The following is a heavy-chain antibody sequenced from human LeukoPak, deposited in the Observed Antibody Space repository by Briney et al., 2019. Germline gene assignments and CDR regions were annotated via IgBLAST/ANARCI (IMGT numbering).Heavy chain of an antibody. D-gene: IGHD3-22*01. J-gene: IGHJ6*02. CDR1: GYTFTGYY. CDR2: INPNSGGT. V-gene: IGHV1-2*04. CDR3: ARVGWNYYDSSGSVWDGMDV. Sequence: ASVKVSCKASGYTFTGYYMHWVRQAPGQGLEWVGWINPNSGGTNYAQKFQGWATMTRDTSISTAYMELSRLRSDDTAVYYCARVGWNYYDSSGSVWDGMDVWGQGTTVTVSS.